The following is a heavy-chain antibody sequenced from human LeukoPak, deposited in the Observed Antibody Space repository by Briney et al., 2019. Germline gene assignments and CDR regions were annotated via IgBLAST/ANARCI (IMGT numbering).Heavy chain of an antibody. Sequence: GGSLRLCCAASGFTFSSYGMHWVRQAPGKGLEWVAVISCDGSNKYYADSVKGRFTISRDNYKNTLYLQMNSLRAEDTAVYYCAKDYSNFVRGYYYGMDVWGQGTTVTVSS. D-gene: IGHD4-11*01. CDR1: GFTFSSYG. CDR3: AKDYSNFVRGYYYGMDV. CDR2: ISCDGSNK. V-gene: IGHV3-30*18. J-gene: IGHJ6*02.